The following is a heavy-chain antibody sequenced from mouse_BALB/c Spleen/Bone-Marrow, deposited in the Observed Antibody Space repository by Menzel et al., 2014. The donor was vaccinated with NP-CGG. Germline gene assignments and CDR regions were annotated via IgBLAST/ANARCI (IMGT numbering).Heavy chain of an antibody. J-gene: IGHJ4*01. V-gene: IGHV5-6-5*01. Sequence: EVQLVESGGGLVKPGGSLKLSCAASGFTFSSYAMSWVRQTPEKRLEWVASISSGGSTYYPDSVKGRFTISRDNARNILYLQMSSLRSEDTAMYYCAREEYGQEVYAMDYWGQGTSVTVSS. CDR2: ISSGGST. D-gene: IGHD2-10*02. CDR1: GFTFSSYA. CDR3: AREEYGQEVYAMDY.